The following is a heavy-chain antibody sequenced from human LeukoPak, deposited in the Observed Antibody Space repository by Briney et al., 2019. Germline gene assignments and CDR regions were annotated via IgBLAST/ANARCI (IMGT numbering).Heavy chain of an antibody. Sequence: GGSLRLSCAASGFTFSSYWMNWARQAPGKGLEWVASINHNGNVNYYVDSVKGRFTISRDNAKISLYLQMNSLRAEDTAVYYCAKDGYSYGLIYYFDSWGQGTLVTVSS. CDR3: AKDGYSYGLIYYFDS. J-gene: IGHJ4*02. CDR2: INHNGNVN. V-gene: IGHV3-7*03. D-gene: IGHD5-18*01. CDR1: GFTFSSYW.